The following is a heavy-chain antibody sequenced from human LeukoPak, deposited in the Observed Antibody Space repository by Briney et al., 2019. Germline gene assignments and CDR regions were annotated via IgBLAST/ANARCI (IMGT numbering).Heavy chain of an antibody. CDR1: GFTFSDYY. CDR3: AKDPSHSGGTAMPKGY. Sequence: GGSLRLSCAASGFTFSDYYMSWIRQAPGKGLEWVAVISYDGSNKYYADSVKGRFTISRDNSKNTLYLQMNSLRAEDTAVYYCAKDPSHSGGTAMPKGYWGQGTLVTVSS. V-gene: IGHV3-30*18. J-gene: IGHJ4*02. D-gene: IGHD5-18*01. CDR2: ISYDGSNK.